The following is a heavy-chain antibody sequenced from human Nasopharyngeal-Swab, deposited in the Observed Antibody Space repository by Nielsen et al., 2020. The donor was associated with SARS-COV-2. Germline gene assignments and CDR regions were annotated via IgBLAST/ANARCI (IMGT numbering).Heavy chain of an antibody. CDR3: ARVRFVGELIDAFDI. D-gene: IGHD1-26*01. CDR1: GFTFISYA. V-gene: IGHV3-21*01. Sequence: GESLKISCSASGFTFISYAMHWVRQAPGKGLEWVSSISSSSSYIYYADSVKGRFTISRDNAKNSLYLQMNSLRAEDTAVYYCARVRFVGELIDAFDIWGQGTMVTVSS. J-gene: IGHJ3*02. CDR2: ISSSSSYI.